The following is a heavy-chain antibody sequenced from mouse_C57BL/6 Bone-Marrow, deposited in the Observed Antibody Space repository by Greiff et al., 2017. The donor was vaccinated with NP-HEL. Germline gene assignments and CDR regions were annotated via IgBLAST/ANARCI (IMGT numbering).Heavy chain of an antibody. Sequence: QVQLQQPGAELVRPGTSVKLSCKASGYTFTGYWMHWVKQRPGQGLEWIGVIDPSDSYTNYNQKFKGKATLTVDTSSSTAYMQLSSLTSEDSAVYYCAREGTTVETFAYWGQGTLVTVSA. CDR3: AREGTTVETFAY. D-gene: IGHD1-1*01. V-gene: IGHV1-59*01. CDR2: IDPSDSYT. CDR1: GYTFTGYW. J-gene: IGHJ3*01.